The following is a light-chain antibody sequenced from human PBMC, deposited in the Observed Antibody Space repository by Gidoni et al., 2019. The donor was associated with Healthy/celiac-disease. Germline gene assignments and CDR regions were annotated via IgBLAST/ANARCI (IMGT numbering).Light chain of an antibody. CDR1: QGIGHC. V-gene: IGKV1-5*03. Sequence: DVQMTQSPSTLSASVGDRVNITCRASQGIGHCLAWNQQKPGKAPKVLIYKASSLQTGVPSRFSGSGSGTEFTLTISSLQPDDFATYYCQQYNTYLWTFGQGTKVEVK. CDR3: QQYNTYLWT. CDR2: KAS. J-gene: IGKJ1*01.